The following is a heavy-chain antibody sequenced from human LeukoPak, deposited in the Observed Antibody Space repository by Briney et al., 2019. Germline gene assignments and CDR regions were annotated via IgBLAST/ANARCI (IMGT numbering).Heavy chain of an antibody. CDR2: IIPILGIA. CDR1: GGTFSSYA. V-gene: IGHV1-69*04. D-gene: IGHD3-10*01. Sequence: GASAKVSCKASGGTFSSYAISWVRQAPGQGLEWMGRIIPILGIANYAQKFQDRVTITADKSTSTAYMELSSLRTEDTAVYYCASDGSGSYYPDYWGQGTLVTVSS. J-gene: IGHJ4*02. CDR3: ASDGSGSYYPDY.